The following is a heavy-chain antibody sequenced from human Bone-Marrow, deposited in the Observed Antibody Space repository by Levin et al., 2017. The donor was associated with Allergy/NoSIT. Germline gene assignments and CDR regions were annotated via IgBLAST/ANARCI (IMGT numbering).Heavy chain of an antibody. CDR2: TYYRSRWFN. Sequence: PSETLSLTCAVSGDSVSSNSVGWNWIRQSPSRGLEWLGRTYYRSRWFNDYAKSVKSRITINPDTAKNQFSLQLSSVTPEDTAVYYCARDDGAMDVWGQGTTVTVSS. V-gene: IGHV6-1*01. J-gene: IGHJ6*02. CDR1: GDSVSSNSVG. CDR3: ARDDGAMDV.